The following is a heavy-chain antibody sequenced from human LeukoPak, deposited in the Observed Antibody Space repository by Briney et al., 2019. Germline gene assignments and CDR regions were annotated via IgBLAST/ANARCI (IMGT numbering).Heavy chain of an antibody. CDR3: ARGQNDYGGMVFDY. J-gene: IGHJ4*02. Sequence: SETLSLTCTVSGGSIRRYYWGWIRQPPGKGLESFGFISHSGYTSYNPSLKSRVTISIDTSKNQFSLKVTSLTAADTAVYYCARGQNDYGGMVFDYWGQGSLVTVSS. V-gene: IGHV4-59*01. CDR1: GGSIRRYY. D-gene: IGHD4-23*01. CDR2: ISHSGYT.